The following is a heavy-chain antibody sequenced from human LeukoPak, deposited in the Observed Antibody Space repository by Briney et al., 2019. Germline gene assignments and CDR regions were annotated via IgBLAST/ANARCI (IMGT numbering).Heavy chain of an antibody. CDR1: GYTFTGYY. J-gene: IGHJ6*03. CDR2: INPNSGGT. D-gene: IGHD5-24*01. CDR3: ARRKERTPGYNYYYYYYMDV. V-gene: IGHV1-2*02. Sequence: ASVKVSCKASGYTFTGYYMHWVRQAPGQGLEWMGWINPNSGGTNYAQKFQGRVTMTRDTSISTAYMELSRLRSDDTAVYYCARRKERTPGYNYYYYYYMDVWGKGTTVTVSS.